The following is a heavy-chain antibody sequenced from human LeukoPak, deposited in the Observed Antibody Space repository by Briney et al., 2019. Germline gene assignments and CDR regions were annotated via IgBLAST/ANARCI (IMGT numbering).Heavy chain of an antibody. CDR1: GYTFTSYY. CDR3: ARDRSIAAAGTSGSEDYFDY. J-gene: IGHJ4*02. Sequence: ASVKVSCKASGYTFTSYYMHWVRQAPGQGLEWMGIINPSGGSTSYAQKFQGRVTMTRDMSTSTVYMELSSLRSEDTAVYYCARDRSIAAAGTSGSEDYFDYWGQGTLVTVSS. CDR2: INPSGGST. D-gene: IGHD6-13*01. V-gene: IGHV1-46*01.